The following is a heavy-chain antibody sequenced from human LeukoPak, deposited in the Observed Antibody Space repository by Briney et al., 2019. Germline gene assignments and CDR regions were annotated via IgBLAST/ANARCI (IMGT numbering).Heavy chain of an antibody. CDR1: GFSFNTYW. V-gene: IGHV3-7*01. CDR2: INQDGSET. Sequence: PGGSLKLSCAASGFSFNTYWMSWVRQAPGKGLECVANINQDGSETQYVDPVKGRFTISRDNAENSLHLQVSSLRGEDSGIYYCARKPDGFDVWGQGTMVTVSS. CDR3: ARKPDGFDV. J-gene: IGHJ3*01.